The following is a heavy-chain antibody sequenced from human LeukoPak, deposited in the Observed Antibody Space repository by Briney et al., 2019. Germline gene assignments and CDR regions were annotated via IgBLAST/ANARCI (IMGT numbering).Heavy chain of an antibody. J-gene: IGHJ6*04. V-gene: IGHV4-34*01. Sequence: SETLSLTCAVYGGSFSGYYWSWIRQSPGKGLEWIGEINHSGSTNYNPSLKSRVTISVDTSKNQFSLKLSSVTAADTAVYYCARGFRYGQCLGQRDRAVSVWGKGTTVTVSS. CDR3: ARGFRYGQCLGQRDRAVSV. CDR1: GGSFSGYY. CDR2: INHSGST. D-gene: IGHD5-18*01.